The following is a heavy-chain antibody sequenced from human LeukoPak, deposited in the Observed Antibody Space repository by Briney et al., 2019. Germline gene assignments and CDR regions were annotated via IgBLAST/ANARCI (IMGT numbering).Heavy chain of an antibody. CDR1: GGSFSGYY. D-gene: IGHD2-2*01. CDR2: IYHSGST. Sequence: PSETLSLTCAVYGGSFSGYYWSWIRQPPGKGLEWIGYIYHSGSTYYNPSLKSRVTISVDRPKNQFSLKLSSVTAADTAVYYCARAGVVPAARWFDPWGQGTLVTVSS. CDR3: ARAGVVPAARWFDP. J-gene: IGHJ5*02. V-gene: IGHV4-34*01.